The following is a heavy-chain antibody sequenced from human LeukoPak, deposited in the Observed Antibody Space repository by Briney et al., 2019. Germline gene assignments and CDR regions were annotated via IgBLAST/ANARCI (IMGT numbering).Heavy chain of an antibody. D-gene: IGHD2-2*01. CDR2: ISGSGGST. CDR1: GFTFSSYG. J-gene: IGHJ4*02. V-gene: IGHV3-23*01. CDR3: ASEILIRGSSTFDY. Sequence: GGSLRLSCAASGFTFSSYGMSWVRQAPGKGLEWVSAISGSGGSTYYADSVKGRFTISRDNSKNTLHLQMNSLRAEDTAVYYCASEILIRGSSTFDYWGQGTLVTVSS.